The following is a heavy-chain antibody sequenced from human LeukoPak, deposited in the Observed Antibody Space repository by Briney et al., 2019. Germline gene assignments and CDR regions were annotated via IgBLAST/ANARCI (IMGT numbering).Heavy chain of an antibody. CDR3: ARSSGNYFDY. J-gene: IGHJ4*02. D-gene: IGHD3-10*01. CDR1: GGSVSDDDYS. V-gene: IGHV4-30-2*01. Sequence: SETLSLTCGVSGGSVSDDDYSWSWIRQPPGKGLEWIGHIWDYGGAKLNPTLKSRVAISVDTSKDQFPLNLSSVTAADTAVYYCARSSGNYFDYWGQGTLVTVSS. CDR2: IWDYGGA.